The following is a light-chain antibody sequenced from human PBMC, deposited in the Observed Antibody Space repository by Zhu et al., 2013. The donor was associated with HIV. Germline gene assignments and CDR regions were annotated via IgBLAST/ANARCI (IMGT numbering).Light chain of an antibody. CDR2: GAS. CDR3: QQADSFPPT. J-gene: IGKJ3*01. CDR1: QSVSNS. Sequence: EIVMTQSPATLSVSPGERASLSCRASQSVSNSLAWYQQKPGQAPRLLIYGASTRATGIPARFSGSGSGTEFTLTISSLQPEDFATYYCQQADSFPPTFGPGTKVDI. V-gene: IGKV3-15*01.